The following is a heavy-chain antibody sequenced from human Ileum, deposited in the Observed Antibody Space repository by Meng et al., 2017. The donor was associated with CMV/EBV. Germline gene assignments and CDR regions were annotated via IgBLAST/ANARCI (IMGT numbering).Heavy chain of an antibody. J-gene: IGHJ5*02. Sequence: AFAFTFTSCYRQSVRLAPGQRLGWIGIIDPRSGGATFARKFPSRGAMSVATSTSTIYMLLTSLTAVDSAMYYCVSDRGGNYPGLPPWGQGTLVTVSS. CDR3: VSDRGGNYPGLPP. D-gene: IGHD1-7*01. CDR1: AFTFTSCY. CDR2: IDPRSGGA. V-gene: IGHV1-46*03.